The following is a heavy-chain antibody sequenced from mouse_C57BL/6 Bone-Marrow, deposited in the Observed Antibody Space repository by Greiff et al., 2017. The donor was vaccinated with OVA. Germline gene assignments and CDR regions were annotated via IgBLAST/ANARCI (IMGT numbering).Heavy chain of an antibody. V-gene: IGHV10-1*01. CDR2: IRSKSNNYAT. CDR1: GFSFNTYA. J-gene: IGHJ3*01. CDR3: VRQDVGYYGFAY. D-gene: IGHD2-3*01. Sequence: EVQRVESGGGLVQPKGSLKLSCAASGFSFNTYAMNWVRQAPGKGLEWVARIRSKSNNYATYYADSVKDRFTISRDDSESMLYLQMNNLKTADTAMYYCVRQDVGYYGFAYWGQGTLVTVSA.